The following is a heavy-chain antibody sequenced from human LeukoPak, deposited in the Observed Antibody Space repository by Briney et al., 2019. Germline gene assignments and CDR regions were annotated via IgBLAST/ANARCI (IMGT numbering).Heavy chain of an antibody. CDR2: ISAYTGNT. J-gene: IGHJ6*02. CDR3: ARLYYDILTGYQTNYYYYGMDV. CDR1: GYTFTSYG. Sequence: ASVKVSCKASGYTFTSYGISWVRQAPGQGLDWMGWISAYTGNTNYAQKPQGRVTVTTDTSTSTAYMELRSLRSDDTAVYYCARLYYDILTGYQTNYYYYGMDVWGQGTTVTVSS. V-gene: IGHV1-18*04. D-gene: IGHD3-9*01.